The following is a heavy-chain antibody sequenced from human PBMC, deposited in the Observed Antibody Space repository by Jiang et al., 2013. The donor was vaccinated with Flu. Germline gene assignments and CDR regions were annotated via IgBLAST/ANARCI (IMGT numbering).Heavy chain of an antibody. J-gene: IGHJ4*02. Sequence: GLVKPSETLSLTCIVSGASISTSTYYWAWIRQPPGKGLEWIGSLYYFGNTYYNPALKSRVTISVDTSKNHFSLNLTAVTAADTAVYYCARPPFYGSGSHLDFWGQGALVTVSS. CDR1: GASISTSTYY. CDR3: ARPPFYGSGSHLDF. V-gene: IGHV4-39*02. CDR2: LYYFGNT. D-gene: IGHD3-10*01.